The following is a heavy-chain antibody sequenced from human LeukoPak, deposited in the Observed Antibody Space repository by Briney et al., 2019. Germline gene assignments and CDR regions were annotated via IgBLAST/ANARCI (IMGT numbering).Heavy chain of an antibody. D-gene: IGHD6-6*01. CDR1: GYTLTELS. V-gene: IGHV1-24*01. CDR2: FDPEDGET. Sequence: ASVKVSCKVSGYTLTELSMHWVRQAPGKGLEWMGGFDPEDGETIYAQKFQGRVTMTEDTSTDTAYMELSSLRSEDTAVYYCARDQAIMAYSSSVLRNDYWGQGTLVTVSS. CDR3: ARDQAIMAYSSSVLRNDY. J-gene: IGHJ4*02.